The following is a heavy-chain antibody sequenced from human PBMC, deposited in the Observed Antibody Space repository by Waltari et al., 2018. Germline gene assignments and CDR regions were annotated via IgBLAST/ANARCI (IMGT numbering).Heavy chain of an antibody. V-gene: IGHV4-34*01. D-gene: IGHD3-10*01. J-gene: IGHJ6*03. CDR3: ARGHNYYGSGNFYYYYYYMDV. Sequence: QVQIQQWGAGLLKPSETLSLTCGVSGGSLSGYYWTWIRQSPGKGLEGIGEINDRRNTNYAPSLKSRVTISLDTSKNQFSLKLTAVTAADTAIYYCARGHNYYGSGNFYYYYYYMDVWGTGTAVTVSS. CDR1: GGSLSGYY. CDR2: INDRRNT.